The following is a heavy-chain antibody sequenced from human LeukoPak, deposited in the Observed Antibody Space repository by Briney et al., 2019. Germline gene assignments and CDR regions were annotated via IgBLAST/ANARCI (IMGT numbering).Heavy chain of an antibody. CDR3: ARDDSTGYLYLDY. V-gene: IGHV3-7*01. J-gene: IGHJ4*02. CDR2: ITPDGSGK. D-gene: IGHD3-22*01. CDR1: GFSFRDYW. Sequence: GGSLRLSCGASGFSFRDYWMSWVRQAPGKGLEWVADITPDGSGKTYVDSVKGRFTISRDNAKNALYLQMNSLRGEDTAVYYCARDDSTGYLYLDYWGQGSLVTVSS.